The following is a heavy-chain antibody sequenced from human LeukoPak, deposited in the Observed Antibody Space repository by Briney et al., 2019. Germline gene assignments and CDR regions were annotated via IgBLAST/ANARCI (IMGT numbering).Heavy chain of an antibody. CDR3: ARSGRGGAFDI. Sequence: GGSLRLSCAASRFTLSSYWMHWVRQGPGKGLVWVSRIYSDGSRTTYADSVKGRFTISGDNAKNTLYLQMNRLRAEDTAVYFCARSGRGGAFDIWGQGTMVTVSS. CDR2: IYSDGSRT. CDR1: RFTLSSYW. V-gene: IGHV3-74*01. J-gene: IGHJ3*02. D-gene: IGHD1-26*01.